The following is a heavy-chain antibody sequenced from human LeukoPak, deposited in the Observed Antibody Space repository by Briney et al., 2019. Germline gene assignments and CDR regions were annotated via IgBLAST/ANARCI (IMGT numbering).Heavy chain of an antibody. CDR2: ISGTGGSA. Sequence: PGGSLRLSCAASGFTFSSYAMSWVRQAPGKGLEWVSAISGTGGSAYYADSVKGQFTISRDNSKSTVYLKVSSLRAEDTAVFYCAKASRTYGGTKSSLDYWGQGTLVTVSS. CDR1: GFTFSSYA. D-gene: IGHD1/OR15-1a*01. CDR3: AKASRTYGGTKSSLDY. J-gene: IGHJ4*02. V-gene: IGHV3-23*01.